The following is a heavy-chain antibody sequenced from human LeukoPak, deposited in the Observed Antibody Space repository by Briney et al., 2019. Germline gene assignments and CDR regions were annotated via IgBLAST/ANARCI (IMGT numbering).Heavy chain of an antibody. D-gene: IGHD3-22*01. CDR2: IYSGGST. J-gene: IGHJ4*02. CDR1: GFTVSSNY. V-gene: IGHV3-66*02. Sequence: GGSLRLSCAASGFTVSSNYMSWVRQAPGKGLEWVSVIYSGGSTYYADSVKGRFTISRDNSKNTLYLQMNSLRAEDTAVYYCARDRGRGYDSSGYYWRYYFDYWGQGTLVTVFS. CDR3: ARDRGRGYDSSGYYWRYYFDY.